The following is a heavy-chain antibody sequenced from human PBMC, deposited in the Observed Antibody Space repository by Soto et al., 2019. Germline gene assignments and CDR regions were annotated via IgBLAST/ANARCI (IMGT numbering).Heavy chain of an antibody. Sequence: GGSLRLSCTAPGLNFAYCTIKWFRQPPGKGLEWVGCMRSRLYGGGVGYAASVKGRFTISRDDSKSIAYLQMNSLKTEDTAVYYCSQERVTYYFSYGMDVWGQGTTVTVSS. CDR2: MRSRLYGGGV. J-gene: IGHJ6*02. CDR3: SQERVTYYFSYGMDV. CDR1: GLNFAYCT. V-gene: IGHV3-49*03.